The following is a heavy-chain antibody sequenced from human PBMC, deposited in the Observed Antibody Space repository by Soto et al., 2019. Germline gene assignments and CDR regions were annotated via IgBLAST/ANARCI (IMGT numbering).Heavy chain of an antibody. Sequence: AESLTLTCDVSGGSFSTNGRHLVRQAPAKVREWVAGTLYDGANKKYARSVQGRFTISRENSTNTMYLRMNSLRTADTAVYYCSKDVSDARWCYDALDVWGQGTTVTVSS. D-gene: IGHD2-8*02. CDR1: GGSFSTNG. CDR2: TLYDGANK. V-gene: IGHV3-30*18. CDR3: SKDVSDARWCYDALDV. J-gene: IGHJ6*02.